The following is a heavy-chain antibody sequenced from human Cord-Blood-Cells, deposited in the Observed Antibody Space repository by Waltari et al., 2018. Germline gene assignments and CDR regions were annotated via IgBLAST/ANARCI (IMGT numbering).Heavy chain of an antibody. CDR3: ARDSRSGGMDV. V-gene: IGHV3-30-3*01. CDR2: ISYDGSNK. CDR1: GFTFSSYA. J-gene: IGHJ6*02. Sequence: QVQLVESGGGVVQPGRSLRLSWAASGFTFSSYAMHWVRQAPGKGLEWVAVISYDGSNKYYADSVKGRFTISRDNSKNTLYLQRNSLRAEDTAVYYCARDSRSGGMDVWGQGTTVTVSS.